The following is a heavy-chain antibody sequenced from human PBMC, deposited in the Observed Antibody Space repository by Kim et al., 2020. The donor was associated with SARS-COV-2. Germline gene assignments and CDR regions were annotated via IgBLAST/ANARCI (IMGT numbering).Heavy chain of an antibody. Sequence: SGPTLVKPTQTLTLTCTFSGFSLSTSGMCVSWIRQPPGKALEWLARIDWDDDKYYSTSLKTRLTISKDTSKNQVVLTMTNMDPVDTATYYCARTLIVVRGVTPRGYYYYGMDVWGQGTTVTVSS. V-gene: IGHV2-70*11. D-gene: IGHD3-10*01. CDR3: ARTLIVVRGVTPRGYYYYGMDV. CDR1: GFSLSTSGMC. J-gene: IGHJ6*02. CDR2: IDWDDDK.